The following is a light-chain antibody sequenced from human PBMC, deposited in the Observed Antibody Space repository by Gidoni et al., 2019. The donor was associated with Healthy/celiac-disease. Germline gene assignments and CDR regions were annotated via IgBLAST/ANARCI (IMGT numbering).Light chain of an antibody. CDR2: WAS. V-gene: IGKV4-1*01. J-gene: IGKJ4*01. Sequence: DIVMTQSRDSLAVSLGERATINCKSSQSVLYSSNNKNYLAWYQKKPGQPPKLLIYWASTRESGVPDRFSGSGSGTDFTLTISSLQAEDVAVYYCQQYYSTPPLTFGGGTKVEIK. CDR1: QSVLYSSNNKNY. CDR3: QQYYSTPPLT.